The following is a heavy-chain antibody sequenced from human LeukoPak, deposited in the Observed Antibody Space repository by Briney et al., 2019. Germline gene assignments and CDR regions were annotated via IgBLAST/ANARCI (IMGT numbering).Heavy chain of an antibody. CDR2: INSDGSST. V-gene: IGHV3-74*01. CDR3: GLSMVRALSPDY. CDR1: GFTFTNYW. J-gene: IGHJ4*02. Sequence: GGSLRLSCAGSGFTFTNYWMHWVRHAPGKGLVSVSGINSDGSSTNYADSVKGRFTISRDNAKNTLYLQMDSLRDEDTAVYYCGLSMVRALSPDYWGQGTLVTVSS. D-gene: IGHD3-10*01.